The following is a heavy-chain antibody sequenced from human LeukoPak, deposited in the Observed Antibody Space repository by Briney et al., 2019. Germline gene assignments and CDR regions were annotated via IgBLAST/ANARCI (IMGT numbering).Heavy chain of an antibody. Sequence: ASVKVSCKTSGYTFTTYSIHWVRQAPGQGLEWMAWINVGNGNTKYSQNFQGRLTITTDTSASTAYMYLSSLTSEDTALYFCARDLIVYGSGSYFDYWGQGTLVTVSS. CDR3: ARDLIVYGSGSYFDY. CDR1: GYTFTTYS. V-gene: IGHV1-3*01. J-gene: IGHJ4*02. D-gene: IGHD3-10*01. CDR2: INVGNGNT.